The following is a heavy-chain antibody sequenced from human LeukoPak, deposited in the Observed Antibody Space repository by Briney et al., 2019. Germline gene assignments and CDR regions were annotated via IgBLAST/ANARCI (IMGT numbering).Heavy chain of an antibody. J-gene: IGHJ4*02. CDR1: RGSISSYY. CDR3: ARGYNYGYRYFDY. Sequence: PSETLSLTCTVSRGSISSYYWSWIRQPPGKGLEWIGHIFYSGSTNYNPSLKSRVTIVVDTSKNQFSLKLSSLTAADTAVYYCARGYNYGYRYFDYWGQGTLVTVSS. V-gene: IGHV4-59*01. CDR2: IFYSGST. D-gene: IGHD5-18*01.